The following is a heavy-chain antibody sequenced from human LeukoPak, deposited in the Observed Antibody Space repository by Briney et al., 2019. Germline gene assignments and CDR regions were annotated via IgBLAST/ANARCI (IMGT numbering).Heavy chain of an antibody. Sequence: PGGSLRPSCAASGFTVSSNYMSWVRQAPGKGLEWVSVIYSGGSTYYADSVKGRFTISRDNSKNTLYLQMNSLRAEDTAVYYCARSGPLYYDYVWGSYRPSYYFDYWGQGTLVTVSS. CDR3: ARSGPLYYDYVWGSYRPSYYFDY. CDR2: IYSGGST. CDR1: GFTVSSNY. J-gene: IGHJ4*02. V-gene: IGHV3-53*01. D-gene: IGHD3-16*02.